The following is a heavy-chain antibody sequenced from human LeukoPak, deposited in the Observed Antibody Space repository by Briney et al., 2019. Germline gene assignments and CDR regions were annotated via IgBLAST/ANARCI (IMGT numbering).Heavy chain of an antibody. Sequence: SETLSLTCAVYGGSFSGYYWSWIRQPPGKGLEWIGEINHSGNTNYNPSLKSRVTISVDTSKIQFSLKLSSVTAADTAVYYCAREPAFGVVIPFDYWGQGTLVTVSS. CDR1: GGSFSGYY. V-gene: IGHV4-34*01. D-gene: IGHD3-3*01. J-gene: IGHJ4*02. CDR2: INHSGNT. CDR3: AREPAFGVVIPFDY.